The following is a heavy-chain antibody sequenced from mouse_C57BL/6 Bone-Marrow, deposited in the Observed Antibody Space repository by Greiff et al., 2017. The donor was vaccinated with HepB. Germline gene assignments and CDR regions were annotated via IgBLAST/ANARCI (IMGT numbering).Heavy chain of an antibody. D-gene: IGHD1-1*01. CDR1: GYTFTDYY. CDR2: IFPGSGST. V-gene: IGHV1-75*01. Sequence: QVQLKESGPELVKPGASVKISCKASGYTFTDYYINWVKQRPGQGLEWIGWIFPGSGSTYYNEKFKGKATLTVDKSSSTAYMLLSSLTSEDSAVYFCARHYYGSGAWFAYWGQGTLVTVSA. CDR3: ARHYYGSGAWFAY. J-gene: IGHJ3*01.